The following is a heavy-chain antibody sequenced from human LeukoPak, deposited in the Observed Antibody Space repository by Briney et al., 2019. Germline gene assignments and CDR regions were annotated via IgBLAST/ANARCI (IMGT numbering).Heavy chain of an antibody. J-gene: IGHJ4*02. CDR1: GFTFSDYY. D-gene: IGHD5-12*01. Sequence: GGSLRLSCAASGFTFSDYYMSWIRQAPGKGLEWVSYISSSGSTIYYADSVKGRFTISRDNAKNSLYLQMNSLRAEDTAVYYCARTRCSGYDWDYYFDYWGQGTLVTVSS. CDR3: ARTRCSGYDWDYYFDY. V-gene: IGHV3-11*01. CDR2: ISSSGSTI.